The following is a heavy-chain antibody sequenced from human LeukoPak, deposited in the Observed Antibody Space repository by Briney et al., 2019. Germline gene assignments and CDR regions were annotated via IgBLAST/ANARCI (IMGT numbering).Heavy chain of an antibody. Sequence: PGGSLRLSCAASGFTFSSYGMHWVRQAPGKGLEWVAVIWYDGRNKYHADSVKGRFTISRDNSKNTLHLQMNSLRAEDTAVYYCAKEAIAVSGYGPTTFDYWGQGTLVAVSS. CDR1: GFTFSSYG. V-gene: IGHV3-33*06. D-gene: IGHD6-19*01. CDR3: AKEAIAVSGYGPTTFDY. CDR2: IWYDGRNK. J-gene: IGHJ4*02.